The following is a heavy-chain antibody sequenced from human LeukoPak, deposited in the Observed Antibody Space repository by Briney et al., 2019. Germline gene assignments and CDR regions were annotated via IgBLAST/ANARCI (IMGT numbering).Heavy chain of an antibody. CDR2: VSGSGGYT. CDR3: AKGPQLHSGYHPDC. CDR1: GFTFSSYA. J-gene: IGHJ4*02. V-gene: IGHV3-23*01. D-gene: IGHD3-22*01. Sequence: PGGSLRLSCAASGFTFSSYAMSWVRQAPGKGLEWVSSVSGSGGYTYYAGSVKGRFTISRDNSKNTLYLQMNSLRAEDTAIYYCAKGPQLHSGYHPDCWGLGTLVTVSS.